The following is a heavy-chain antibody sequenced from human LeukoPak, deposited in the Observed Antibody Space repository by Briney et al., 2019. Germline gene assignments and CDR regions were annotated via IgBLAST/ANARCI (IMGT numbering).Heavy chain of an antibody. J-gene: IGHJ4*02. Sequence: ASVKVSCKVSGYTLTELSMHWVRQAPGKGLEWMGGFDPEDGETIYAQKFQGRVTMTEDTSTDTAYMELSSLRSEDTAVYYCARDPDLESSWFFDYWGQGTLVTVSS. D-gene: IGHD6-13*01. CDR3: ARDPDLESSWFFDY. CDR2: FDPEDGET. V-gene: IGHV1-24*01. CDR1: GYTLTELS.